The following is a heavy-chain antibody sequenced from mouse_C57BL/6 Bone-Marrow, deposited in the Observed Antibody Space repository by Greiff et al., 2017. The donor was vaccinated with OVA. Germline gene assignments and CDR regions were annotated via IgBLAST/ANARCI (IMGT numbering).Heavy chain of an antibody. J-gene: IGHJ3*01. CDR3: ASNYDGYYWFAY. V-gene: IGHV1-50*01. D-gene: IGHD2-3*01. Sequence: QVQLQQPGAELVKPGASVKMSCKASGYTFTSYWITWVKQRPGQGLEWIGEIDPSDSYTNYNQKFKGKATLTVDTSSSTAYMQLSSLTSEDSAVYYCASNYDGYYWFAYWGQGTLVTVSA. CDR2: IDPSDSYT. CDR1: GYTFTSYW.